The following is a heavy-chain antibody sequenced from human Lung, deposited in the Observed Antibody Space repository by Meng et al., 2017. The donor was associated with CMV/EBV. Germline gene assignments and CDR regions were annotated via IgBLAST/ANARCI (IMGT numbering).Heavy chain of an antibody. V-gene: IGHV3-53*01. CDR1: GFTVSSNY. Sequence: ESLKIXCAASGFTVSSNYMSWVRQAPGKGLEWVSVIYSGGSTYYEDSVEGRFTIPRDNSMNTLYLQMNSLRAEDTAVYYFARGAVYYDSSSYYEGYFDYWGQGTXVTVSS. J-gene: IGHJ4*02. D-gene: IGHD3-22*01. CDR2: IYSGGST. CDR3: ARGAVYYDSSSYYEGYFDY.